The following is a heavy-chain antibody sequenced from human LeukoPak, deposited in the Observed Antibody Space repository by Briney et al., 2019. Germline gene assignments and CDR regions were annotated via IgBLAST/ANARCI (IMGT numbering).Heavy chain of an antibody. J-gene: IGHJ6*03. V-gene: IGHV1-69*05. CDR3: ARAPIAARPDYYYYYMDV. CDR1: GGTFSSYA. Sequence: ASVKVSCEASGGTFSSYAISWARQAPGQGLEWMGGIIPIFGTANYAQKFQGRVTITTDESTSTAYMELSSLRSEDTAVYYCARAPIAARPDYYYYYMDVWGKGTTVTVSS. CDR2: IIPIFGTA. D-gene: IGHD6-6*01.